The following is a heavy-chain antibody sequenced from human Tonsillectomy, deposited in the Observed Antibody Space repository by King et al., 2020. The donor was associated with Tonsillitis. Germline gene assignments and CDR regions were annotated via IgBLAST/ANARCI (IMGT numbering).Heavy chain of an antibody. Sequence: VQLVESGGGLVQPGGSLRLSCAASGFTFSSYAMSWVRQAPGKGLEWVSTISTHGGSTYYAESVKGRFTISRDNSRNTLYLQMNSLRADDTAVYYCAKDLQWELPHEYGGQGTLVTVSP. CDR1: GFTFSSYA. D-gene: IGHD1-26*01. V-gene: IGHV3-23*04. CDR2: ISTHGGST. J-gene: IGHJ4*02. CDR3: AKDLQWELPHEY.